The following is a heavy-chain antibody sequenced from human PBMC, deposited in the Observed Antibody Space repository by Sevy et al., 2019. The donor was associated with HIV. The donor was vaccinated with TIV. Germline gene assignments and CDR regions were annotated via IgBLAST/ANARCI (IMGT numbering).Heavy chain of an antibody. Sequence: GGSLRLSCAASGFTVSSNYMSWVRQAPGKGLEWVSVIYSGGSTYYADSVKGRFTSSRGNSKNTLYLQMNSLRAEDTAVYYCARTLFTSSYYEGFDTWGQGTLVTVSS. CDR3: ARTLFTSSYYEGFDT. CDR1: GFTVSSNY. CDR2: IYSGGST. D-gene: IGHD3-22*01. V-gene: IGHV3-53*01. J-gene: IGHJ5*02.